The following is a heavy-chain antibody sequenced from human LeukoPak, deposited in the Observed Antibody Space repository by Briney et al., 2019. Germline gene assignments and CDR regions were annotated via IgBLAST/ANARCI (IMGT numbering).Heavy chain of an antibody. CDR3: ARAYSYGSDYYYGMDV. CDR2: ISGYNGNT. Sequence: GASVKVSCKASGGTFSSYAISWVRQAPGQGLEWMGWISGYNGNTKYAHKVQGRVTMTTDTSTGTAYMEPRSLRSDDTAVYYCARAYSYGSDYYYGMDVWGQGTTVTVSS. V-gene: IGHV1-18*01. CDR1: GGTFSSYA. D-gene: IGHD5-18*01. J-gene: IGHJ6*02.